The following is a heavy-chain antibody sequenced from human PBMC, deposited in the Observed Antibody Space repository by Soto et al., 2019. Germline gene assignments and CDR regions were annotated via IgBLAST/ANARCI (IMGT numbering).Heavy chain of an antibody. J-gene: IGHJ5*02. CDR1: GFTFSSYA. CDR3: ARLLDWFDP. D-gene: IGHD2-15*01. V-gene: IGHV3-30-3*01. CDR2: ISYDGSNK. Sequence: GGSLRLSCAASGFTFSSYAMHWVRQAPGKGLEWVAVISYDGSNKYYADSVKGRFTISRDNSKNTLYLQMNGLRAEDTAVYYCARLLDWFDPWGQGTLVTVSS.